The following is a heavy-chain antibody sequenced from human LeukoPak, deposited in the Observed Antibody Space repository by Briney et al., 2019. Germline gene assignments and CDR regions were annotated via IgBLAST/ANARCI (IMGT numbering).Heavy chain of an antibody. Sequence: ASVKVSCMASGGTFSSYAISWVRQAPGQGLEWMGGIIPIFGTANYAQKFQGRVTITADKSTSTAYMELSSLRPEDTAVYYCARDQPINPSVSAFDIWGQGTMVTVSS. CDR1: GGTFSSYA. D-gene: IGHD3-10*01. J-gene: IGHJ3*02. CDR2: IIPIFGTA. V-gene: IGHV1-69*06. CDR3: ARDQPINPSVSAFDI.